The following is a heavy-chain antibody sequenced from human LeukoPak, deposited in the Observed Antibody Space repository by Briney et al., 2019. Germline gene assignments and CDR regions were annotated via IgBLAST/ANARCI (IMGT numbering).Heavy chain of an antibody. J-gene: IGHJ4*02. Sequence: SETLSLTCTVSGGSISSSSYSWGWIRQPPGKGLEWIGSIYYSGSTYYNPSLKSRVTISVDTSKNQFSLKLSSVTAADTAVYYCARGSDIVVVPAANDVVVVANDYWGQGTLVTVSS. CDR3: ARGSDIVVVPAANDVVVVANDY. D-gene: IGHD2-2*01. V-gene: IGHV4-39*01. CDR1: GGSISSSSYS. CDR2: IYYSGST.